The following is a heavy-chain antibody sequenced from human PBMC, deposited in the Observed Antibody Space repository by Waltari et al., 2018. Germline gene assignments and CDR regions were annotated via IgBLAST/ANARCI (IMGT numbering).Heavy chain of an antibody. CDR3: ARGPTSSGFFVGDY. Sequence: EVQLVESGGGLLQPGESLRLSCAASGFTLVSYWMPRGRQAPGKGLLGVSRFSGAGRSTSYADSVKGRFTISRDNTKNTLYLQMSSLTADDTAVYYCARGPTSSGFFVGDYWGQGTLVSVSS. CDR2: FSGAGRST. D-gene: IGHD6-25*01. J-gene: IGHJ4*02. CDR1: GFTLVSYW. V-gene: IGHV3-74*01.